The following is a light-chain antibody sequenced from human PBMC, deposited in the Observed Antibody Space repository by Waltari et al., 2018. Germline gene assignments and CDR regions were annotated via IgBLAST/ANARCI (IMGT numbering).Light chain of an antibody. CDR3: QQSFSSLLT. J-gene: IGKJ4*01. CDR1: QTISSY. CDR2: STS. Sequence: DIRMTQSPSSLSASVGDRVTITCRASQTISSYLHWYQQKPGNAPKLLIYSTSRLQSGVPSRFSGSGSGTDFTLTINTLQPEDFATYYCQQSFSSLLTFGGGTKVDMK. V-gene: IGKV1-39*01.